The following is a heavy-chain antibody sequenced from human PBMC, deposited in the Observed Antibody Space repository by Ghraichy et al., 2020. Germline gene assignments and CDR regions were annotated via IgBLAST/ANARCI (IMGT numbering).Heavy chain of an antibody. V-gene: IGHV3-23*01. CDR1: GFPFSYFA. CDR2: ISGSGGNT. D-gene: IGHD6-19*01. CDR3: AKDPGSSGWYFSLDY. J-gene: IGHJ4*02. Sequence: LSLTCAASGFPFSYFAMSWVRQAPGKGLEWVSAISGSGGNTYYADSVKGRFTISRDNSKNTLYLQMNSLRAEDTAVYYCAKDPGSSGWYFSLDYWGQGTLVTVSS.